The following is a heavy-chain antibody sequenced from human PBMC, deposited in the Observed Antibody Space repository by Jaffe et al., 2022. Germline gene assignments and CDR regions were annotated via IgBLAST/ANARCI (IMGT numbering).Heavy chain of an antibody. CDR3: AKDMYYYGSGSYYDMSAY. CDR1: GFTFSSYG. D-gene: IGHD3-10*01. J-gene: IGHJ4*02. V-gene: IGHV3-30*02. Sequence: QVQLVESGGGVVQPGGSLRLSCAASGFTFSSYGMHWVRQAPGKGLEWVAFIRYDGSNKYYADSVKGRFTISRDNSKNTLYLQMNSLRAEDTAVYYCAKDMYYYGSGSYYDMSAYWGQGTLVTVSS. CDR2: IRYDGSNK.